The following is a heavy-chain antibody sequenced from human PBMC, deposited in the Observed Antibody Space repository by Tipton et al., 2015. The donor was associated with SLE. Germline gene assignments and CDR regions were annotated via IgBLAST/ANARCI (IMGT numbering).Heavy chain of an antibody. CDR1: GFIFSSDD. D-gene: IGHD1-1*01. CDR2: ISDSGDTT. J-gene: IGHJ6*03. Sequence: SLRLSCAASGFIFSSDDMNWVRQAPGEGLEWVSYISDSGDTTLYADSVKGRFTISRDNANNSLYLQMNSLRAEDTAVYYCARELQDLYYMDVWGKGTTVTVSS. V-gene: IGHV3-48*03. CDR3: ARELQDLYYMDV.